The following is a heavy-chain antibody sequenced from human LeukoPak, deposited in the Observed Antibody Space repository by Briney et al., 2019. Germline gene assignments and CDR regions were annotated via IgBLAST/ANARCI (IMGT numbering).Heavy chain of an antibody. CDR3: AELGITMIGGV. Sequence: GGSLRLSCAASGFTLSNAWMNWVRQAPGEGLEWVSYISSSGSTIYYADSVKGRFTISRDNAKNSLYLQMNSLRAEDTAVYYCAELGITMIGGVWGKGTTVTISS. CDR2: ISSSGSTI. CDR1: GFTLSNAW. J-gene: IGHJ6*04. D-gene: IGHD3-10*02. V-gene: IGHV3-48*04.